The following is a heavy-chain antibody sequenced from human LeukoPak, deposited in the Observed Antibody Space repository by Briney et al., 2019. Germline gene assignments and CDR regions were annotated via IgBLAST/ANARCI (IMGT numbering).Heavy chain of an antibody. D-gene: IGHD3-10*01. V-gene: IGHV1-2*02. Sequence: APVKVSCKASGYTFTGYYMHWVRQAPGQGLEWMGWINPNSGGTNYAQKFQGRVTTTRDTSISTAYMELSRLRSDDTAVYYCARASRITMVRGVIQSLGYWGQGTLVTVSS. CDR3: ARASRITMVRGVIQSLGY. CDR2: INPNSGGT. J-gene: IGHJ4*02. CDR1: GYTFTGYY.